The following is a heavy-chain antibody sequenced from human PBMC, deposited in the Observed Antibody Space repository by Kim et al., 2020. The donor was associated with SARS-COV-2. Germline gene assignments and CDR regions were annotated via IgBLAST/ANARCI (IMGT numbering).Heavy chain of an antibody. V-gene: IGHV3-9*01. Sequence: SADAVKGRFTISRDNAKKSLYMQMNSLRAEDTALYYCAREGSSSKGAFDYWGQGTLVTVSS. CDR3: AREGSSSKGAFDY. D-gene: IGHD3-10*01. J-gene: IGHJ4*02.